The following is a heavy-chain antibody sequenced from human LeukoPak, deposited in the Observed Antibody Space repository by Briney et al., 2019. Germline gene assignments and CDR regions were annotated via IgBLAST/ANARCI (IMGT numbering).Heavy chain of an antibody. V-gene: IGHV3-30-3*01. CDR3: ARERNDYADY. J-gene: IGHJ4*02. CDR1: GFTFSSYA. Sequence: GGSLRLSCAASGFTFSSYAMRWVRQAPGKGLEWVAVIPYDGSNKYYADSVKGRFTISRDNSKNTLYLQMNSLRAEDRAVYYCARERNDYADYWGQGTLVTVSS. CDR2: IPYDGSNK.